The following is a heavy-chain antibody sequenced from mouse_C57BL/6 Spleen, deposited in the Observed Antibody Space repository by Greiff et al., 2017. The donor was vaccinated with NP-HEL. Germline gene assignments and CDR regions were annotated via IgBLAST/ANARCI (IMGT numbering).Heavy chain of an antibody. D-gene: IGHD2-13*01. CDR1: GYTFTSYW. CDR3: TRGAGDSAWFAY. V-gene: IGHV1-5*01. CDR2: IYPGNSDT. J-gene: IGHJ3*01. Sequence: EVQLQQSGTVLARPGASVKMSCKTSGYTFTSYWMHWVKQRPGQGLEWIGAIYPGNSDTSYNQKFKGKAKLTAVTSANTAYMELSSLTNEDSAVYYCTRGAGDSAWFAYWGQGTLVTVSA.